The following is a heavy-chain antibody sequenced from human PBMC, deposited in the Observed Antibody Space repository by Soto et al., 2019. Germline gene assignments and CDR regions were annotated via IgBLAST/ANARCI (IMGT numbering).Heavy chain of an antibody. CDR3: ARDPDYCSSTSCYIGYGWFDP. V-gene: IGHV1-46*01. Sequence: ASVKVSCKASGYTFTSYYMHWVRQAPGQGLEWMGIINPCDGSTSYAQKFQGRVTMTTDTSTSTAYMELRSLRSDDTAVYYCARDPDYCSSTSCYIGYGWFDPWGQGTLVTVSS. CDR1: GYTFTSYY. J-gene: IGHJ5*02. D-gene: IGHD2-2*02. CDR2: INPCDGST.